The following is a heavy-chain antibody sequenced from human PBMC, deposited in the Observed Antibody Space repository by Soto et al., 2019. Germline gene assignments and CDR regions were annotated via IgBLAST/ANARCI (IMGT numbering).Heavy chain of an antibody. CDR2: MYYTGVT. J-gene: IGHJ6*02. Sequence: PSETLSLTCSVSGGSVRSGNHFWNWIRQPPGRRLEWLGYMYYTGVTNYNPSLKSRVSMSVDTSKNQFSLKLTSLTAADTAVYYCARGGEPLGYYGLDVWGQGVTVTVS. CDR1: GGSVRSGNHF. V-gene: IGHV4-61*01. D-gene: IGHD3-10*01. CDR3: ARGGEPLGYYGLDV.